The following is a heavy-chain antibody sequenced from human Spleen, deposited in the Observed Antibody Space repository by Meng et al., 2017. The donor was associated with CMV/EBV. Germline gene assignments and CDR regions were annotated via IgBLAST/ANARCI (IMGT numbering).Heavy chain of an antibody. V-gene: IGHV1-69*04. J-gene: IGHJ5*02. CDR2: IIPIVGVT. CDR3: ATSRLPAGNGFDP. CDR1: GCTFTSVA. Sequence: KASGCTFTSVASSWVRQAPGQGLEWMGRIIPIVGVTKYAQRFQGRVTISADKSTSTAYMELSSLTSEDTAMYYCATSRLPAGNGFDPWGQGTLVTVSS. D-gene: IGHD2-2*01.